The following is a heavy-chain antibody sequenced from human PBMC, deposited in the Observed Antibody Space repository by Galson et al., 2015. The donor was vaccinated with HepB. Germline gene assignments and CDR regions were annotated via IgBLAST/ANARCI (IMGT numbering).Heavy chain of an antibody. D-gene: IGHD1-26*01. CDR1: GFIFSSYV. V-gene: IGHV3-23*01. Sequence: SLRLSCAASGFIFSSYVMSWVRQAPGKGLEWVSGISGSGGSTDYADSVKGRFTISRDNPKNTVYLQMKSLRAEDTAIYYCAKDRLRFRVAATDLEDWGQGTLVTVSS. CDR2: ISGSGGST. CDR3: AKDRLRFRVAATDLED. J-gene: IGHJ4*02.